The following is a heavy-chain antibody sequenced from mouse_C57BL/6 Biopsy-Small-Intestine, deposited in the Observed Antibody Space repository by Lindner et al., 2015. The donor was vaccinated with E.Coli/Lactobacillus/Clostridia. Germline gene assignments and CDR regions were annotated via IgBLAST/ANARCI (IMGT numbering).Heavy chain of an antibody. CDR1: GYSSTGFY. V-gene: IGHV1-31*01. CDR2: IYPSNGLS. Sequence: VQLQESGPELVKPGASVKISCKASGYSSTGFYMHWVKQSHGNILDWIGYIYPSNGLSSYNQKFKGKATLTVDKSSSTAFMELRSLTSEDSAVYYCARSEGSSGFFDYWGQGTTLTVSS. D-gene: IGHD3-2*02. J-gene: IGHJ2*01. CDR3: ARSEGSSGFFDY.